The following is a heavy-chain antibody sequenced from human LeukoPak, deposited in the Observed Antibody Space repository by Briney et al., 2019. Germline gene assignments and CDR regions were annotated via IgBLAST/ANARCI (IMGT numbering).Heavy chain of an antibody. CDR1: GGSISSRSNY. V-gene: IGHV4-39*01. J-gene: IGHJ4*02. CDR3: ARHGERGYSYGHDY. D-gene: IGHD5-18*01. Sequence: SETLSLTCTVSGGSISSRSNYWGWIRQPSGKGLEWVGSLYYSGSTYYNPSLKSRVTISVDTSKNQLSLKLSSVTAADTAVYYCARHGERGYSYGHDYWGQGTLVTVSS. CDR2: LYYSGST.